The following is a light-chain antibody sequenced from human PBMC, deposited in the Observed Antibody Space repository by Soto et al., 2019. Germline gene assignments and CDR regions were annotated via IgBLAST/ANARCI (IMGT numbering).Light chain of an antibody. CDR2: KTS. J-gene: IGKJ4*01. Sequence: EVVMTQSPATVSVSPGERTSLSCRASQSVGTNLGWYQQKPGQAPRLLISKTSIGAAGVPARFSGSGSGTEFNLTISSLQSEDVAVYYCQQYDNWPLTFGGGTMVDIK. CDR3: QQYDNWPLT. V-gene: IGKV3-15*01. CDR1: QSVGTN.